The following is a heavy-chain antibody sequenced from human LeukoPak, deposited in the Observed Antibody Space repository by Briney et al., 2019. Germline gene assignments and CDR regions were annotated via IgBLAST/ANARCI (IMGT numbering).Heavy chain of an antibody. CDR2: MYESGST. J-gene: IGHJ6*03. D-gene: IGHD2-15*01. CDR1: GGSISSGGHF. V-gene: IGHV4-30-2*01. Sequence: SETLSLTCTVSGGSISSGGHFWNWVRQPPGKGLEWIGYMYESGSTYYNPSLKSRVTISVDRSKNQFSLKLSSVTAADTAVYYCARVKVAAKRDYYYTDVWGKGTTVTVSS. CDR3: ARVKVAAKRDYYYTDV.